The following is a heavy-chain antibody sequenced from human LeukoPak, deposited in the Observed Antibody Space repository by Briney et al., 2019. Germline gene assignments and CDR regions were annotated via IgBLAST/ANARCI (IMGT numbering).Heavy chain of an antibody. J-gene: IGHJ1*01. CDR3: ARAPSEIGGYYPEYFRH. CDR1: GFTFSAYW. D-gene: IGHD3-22*01. V-gene: IGHV3-74*01. CDR2: IKSDGST. Sequence: GGSLRLSCAASGFTFSAYWMHWVRQAPGKGLVWVSRIKSDGSTNYADSVKGRFTISRDNAKNTVSLQMNSLRAEDTGVYYCARAPSEIGGYYPEYFRHWGQGTLVTVSS.